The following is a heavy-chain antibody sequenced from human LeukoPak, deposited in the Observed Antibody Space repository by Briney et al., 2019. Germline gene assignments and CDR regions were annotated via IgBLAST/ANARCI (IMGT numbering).Heavy chain of an antibody. Sequence: SETLSLTCTVSGGSISSYYWSWIRQPPGKGLEWIGTVSYSGTTYYKSSLKSRVTISVDTSKNQFSLYLNSVTAADTAVYYCARHGGYIFLNWFDPWGQGTLVTVSS. D-gene: IGHD6-19*01. J-gene: IGHJ5*01. CDR1: GGSISSYY. V-gene: IGHV4-59*08. CDR3: ARHGGYIFLNWFDP. CDR2: VSYSGTT.